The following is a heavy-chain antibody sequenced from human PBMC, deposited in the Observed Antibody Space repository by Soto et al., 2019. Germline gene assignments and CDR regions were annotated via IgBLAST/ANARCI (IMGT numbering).Heavy chain of an antibody. CDR2: ISYDGSNK. V-gene: IGHV3-30*18. Sequence: SSYGMHRVSKTTGKGLEWVAVISYDGSNKYYADSVKGRFTISRDNSKNTLYLQMNSLRAEDTAVYYCAKDLSNYDFWSGYYRPSYYYYGMDVWGQGTTVTVSS. J-gene: IGHJ6*02. CDR1: SSYG. D-gene: IGHD3-3*01. CDR3: AKDLSNYDFWSGYYRPSYYYYGMDV.